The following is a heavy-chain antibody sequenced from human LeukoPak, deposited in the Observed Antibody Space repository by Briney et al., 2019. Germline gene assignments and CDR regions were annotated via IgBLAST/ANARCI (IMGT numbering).Heavy chain of an antibody. V-gene: IGHV3-30-3*01. CDR2: ISYDGSNK. J-gene: IGHJ4*02. D-gene: IGHD3-3*01. CDR3: ARGEPPYYDFWSGYFRYDY. Sequence: PGRSLRLSCAASGFTFSSYAMHWVRQASGKGLEWVAVISYDGSNKYYADSVKGRFTISRDNSKNTLYLQMNSLRAEDTAVYYCARGEPPYYDFWSGYFRYDYWGQGTLVTVSS. CDR1: GFTFSSYA.